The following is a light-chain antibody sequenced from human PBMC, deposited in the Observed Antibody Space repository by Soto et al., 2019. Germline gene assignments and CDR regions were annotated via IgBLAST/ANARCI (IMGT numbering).Light chain of an antibody. CDR2: EVS. V-gene: IGLV2-14*01. Sequence: QSALTQPASVSGSPGQSITISCTGTSSDVGGYNYVSWYQQHPGKAPKLMIYEVSNRPSGVSNRFSGSKSGTTASLTVSGLQAEDEADYYCSSYAGSNNFVFGTGTKSPS. CDR1: SSDVGGYNY. J-gene: IGLJ1*01. CDR3: SSYAGSNNFV.